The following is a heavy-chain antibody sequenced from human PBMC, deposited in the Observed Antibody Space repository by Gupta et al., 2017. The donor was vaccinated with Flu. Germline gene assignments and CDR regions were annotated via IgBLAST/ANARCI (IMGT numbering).Heavy chain of an antibody. CDR1: GFTFSSYE. CDR2: ISSSGSTI. J-gene: IGHJ4*02. D-gene: IGHD6-13*01. CDR3: AIGYSSSWYDLDY. V-gene: IGHV3-48*03. Sequence: EVQLVEPGGGLVQPGGSLRLSCAASGFTFSSYEMNWVRQAPGKGLEWVSYISSSGSTIYYADSVKGRFTISRDNAKNSLYLQMNSLRAEDTAVYYCAIGYSSSWYDLDYWGQGTLVTVSS.